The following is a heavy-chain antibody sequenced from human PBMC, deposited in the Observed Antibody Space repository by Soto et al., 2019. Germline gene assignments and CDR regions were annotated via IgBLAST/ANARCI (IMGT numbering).Heavy chain of an antibody. CDR3: ARNGVGFGFDI. D-gene: IGHD3-10*01. CDR2: IGPTGDT. V-gene: IGHV4-34*01. CDR1: GRSMSGYN. Sequence: QVQHPHWGARLLKPSETLSLTCAEYGRSMSGYNWSWLRRSPVRGLEWIGEIGPTGDTNYGPSFMSRVTASVDTSKYELSLRLTKVTAADTAMYLCARNGVGFGFDIWGLGTMVSVSS. J-gene: IGHJ3*02.